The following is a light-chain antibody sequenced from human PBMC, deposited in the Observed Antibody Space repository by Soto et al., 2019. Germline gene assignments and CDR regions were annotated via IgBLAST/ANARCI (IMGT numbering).Light chain of an antibody. CDR2: AAS. CDR3: QQCHATPRT. Sequence: DIQMTQFPSSLSASIGDRVTITCRASQIISTYLNWYQQRSGKAPKLLIYAASSLQSGVPSRFSGSGYGTDFTLTINTLQPEDVGIYYCQQCHATPRTFGQGTRLEIK. CDR1: QIISTY. J-gene: IGKJ5*01. V-gene: IGKV1-39*01.